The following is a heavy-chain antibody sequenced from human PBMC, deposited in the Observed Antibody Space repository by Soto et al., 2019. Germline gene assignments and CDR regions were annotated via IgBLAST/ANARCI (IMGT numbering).Heavy chain of an antibody. CDR2: ISYDGSST. Sequence: GGSLRLSCSASEFTFSTYGMHWVRQAPGKGLEWGALISYDGSSTSYADSVKGRFTISRDNAKNTLYLQMNSLRAEDTAVYYCARSVRYYYYYGMDVWGQGTTVTVS. V-gene: IGHV3-74*01. CDR3: ARSVRYYYYYGMDV. CDR1: EFTFSTYG. J-gene: IGHJ6*02.